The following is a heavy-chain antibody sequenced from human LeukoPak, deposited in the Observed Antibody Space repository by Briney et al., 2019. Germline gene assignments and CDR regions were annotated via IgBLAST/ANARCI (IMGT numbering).Heavy chain of an antibody. Sequence: GGSLRLSCAASGFTFSSYAMSWVRQAPGKGLEWVSAISGSGGSTYYADSVKGRFTISRDNSKNTLYLQMKSLRAEDTAVYYCTKEPLYCGGDCYEPFDYWGQGTLVTVSS. CDR2: ISGSGGST. CDR1: GFTFSSYA. V-gene: IGHV3-23*01. CDR3: TKEPLYCGGDCYEPFDY. J-gene: IGHJ4*02. D-gene: IGHD2-21*02.